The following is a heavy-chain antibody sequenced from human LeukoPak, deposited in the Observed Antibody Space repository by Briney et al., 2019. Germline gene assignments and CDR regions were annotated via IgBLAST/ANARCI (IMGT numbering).Heavy chain of an antibody. Sequence: ASVKVSCKASGGTFSSYAISWVRQAPGQGLEWMGGIISIFGTANYAQKFQGRVTITADEYTRAAYMDLSSLRSEDTAVYYCARPGADYYGSGSYNYWGQGTLVTVSS. J-gene: IGHJ4*02. V-gene: IGHV1-69*01. CDR3: ARPGADYYGSGSYNY. D-gene: IGHD3-10*01. CDR1: GGTFSSYA. CDR2: IISIFGTA.